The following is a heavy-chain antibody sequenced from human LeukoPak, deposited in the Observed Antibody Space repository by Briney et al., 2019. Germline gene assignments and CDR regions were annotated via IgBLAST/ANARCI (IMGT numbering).Heavy chain of an antibody. J-gene: IGHJ4*02. V-gene: IGHV1-69*04. Sequence: SVKVSCKASGGTFSSHVISWVRQAPGQGLEWMGKIIPILGIANYAQKFQGRVTITADKSTSTAYMELSSLRSEDTAVYYCARVPNYGGNTYYFDYWGQGTLVTVSS. D-gene: IGHD4-23*01. CDR1: GGTFSSHV. CDR3: ARVPNYGGNTYYFDY. CDR2: IIPILGIA.